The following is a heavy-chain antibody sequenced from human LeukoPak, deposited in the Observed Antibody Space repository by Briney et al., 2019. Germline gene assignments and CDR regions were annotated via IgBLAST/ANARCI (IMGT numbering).Heavy chain of an antibody. CDR2: LYFSGNP. Sequence: PSETLSLTCTVSGASVSSSDYYWGWIRQPPGMRLEWIGNLYFSGNPYYNPSLNSRVTISVDTSKNQFSLKMRSVTAADTAVYYCARLGSGYPTPDYWGHGTLVTVSS. CDR1: GASVSSSDYY. V-gene: IGHV4-39*01. D-gene: IGHD6-19*01. CDR3: ARLGSGYPTPDY. J-gene: IGHJ4*01.